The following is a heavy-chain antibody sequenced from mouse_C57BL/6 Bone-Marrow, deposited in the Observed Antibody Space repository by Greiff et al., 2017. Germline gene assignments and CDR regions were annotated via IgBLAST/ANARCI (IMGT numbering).Heavy chain of an antibody. Sequence: EVKLVESGGDLVKPGGSLKLSCAASGFTFSIYGMSWVRQTPDKRLEWVATSSIRGSYTYYPDSVKGRFTISRDNAKNTLYLQLSSLKSEDTAMYYCARPYYGSSPFAYWGQGTLVTVSA. V-gene: IGHV5-6*01. CDR3: ARPYYGSSPFAY. J-gene: IGHJ3*01. CDR1: GFTFSIYG. D-gene: IGHD1-1*01. CDR2: SSIRGSYT.